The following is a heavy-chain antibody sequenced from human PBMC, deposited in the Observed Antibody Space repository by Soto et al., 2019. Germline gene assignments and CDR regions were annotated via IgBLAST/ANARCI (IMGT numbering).Heavy chain of an antibody. J-gene: IGHJ4*02. CDR3: AKSAHPATVTRYCFDY. CDR2: ISEDGNKK. Sequence: QVQLVESGGGVVQPGRSLRLSWAASGFNFKNYAIHWVRQAPGKGLEWVTLISEDGNKKYIADFVKGRFTVSRDNSRNTVFLQMNSLKTEDTAVYYCAKSAHPATVTRYCFDYWGQGTLVTVSS. CDR1: GFNFKNYA. D-gene: IGHD4-17*01. V-gene: IGHV3-30*18.